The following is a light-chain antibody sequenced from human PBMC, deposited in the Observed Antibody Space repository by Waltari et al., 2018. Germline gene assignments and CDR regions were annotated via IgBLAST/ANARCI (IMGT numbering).Light chain of an antibody. J-gene: IGLJ3*02. V-gene: IGLV8-61*01. CDR3: ALYMGSGIWV. CDR2: KAN. CDR1: SGSPSPTSH. Sequence: QPVVTPEPSLSVSPGGTVTLPCALSSGSPSPTSHPPWYQQTPGQAPRTLVYKANARSSGVPDRFAGSILGNTAALTITGAQADDESDYYCALYMGSGIWVFGGGTRLTVL.